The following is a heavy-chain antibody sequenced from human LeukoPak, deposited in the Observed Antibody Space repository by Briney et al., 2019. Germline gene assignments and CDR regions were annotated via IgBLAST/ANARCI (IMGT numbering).Heavy chain of an antibody. CDR1: GASISSYY. V-gene: IGHV4-59*01. CDR3: ARDFPMVRGVMGFAY. J-gene: IGHJ4*02. Sequence: SETLSLTCTVSGASISSYYWGWIRQPPGKGLEWIGYIYYSGSTNYNPSLKSRVTMSVDTSKNHFSLKLSSVTAADTAVYYCARDFPMVRGVMGFAYWGQGTLVTVSS. CDR2: IYYSGST. D-gene: IGHD3-10*01.